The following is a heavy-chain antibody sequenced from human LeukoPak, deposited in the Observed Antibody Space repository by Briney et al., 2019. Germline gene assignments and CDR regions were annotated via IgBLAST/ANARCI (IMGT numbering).Heavy chain of an antibody. D-gene: IGHD3-3*01. Sequence: SETLSLTCTVSGDSVSSSSYDWGWIRQPPGKGLEWIGSIYYSGSTYYNPSLKSRVTISVDTSKNQFSLKLSSVTAADTAVYYCARVTTIFGVVTDYWGQGTLVTVSS. V-gene: IGHV4-39*07. CDR1: GDSVSSSSYD. J-gene: IGHJ4*02. CDR2: IYYSGST. CDR3: ARVTTIFGVVTDY.